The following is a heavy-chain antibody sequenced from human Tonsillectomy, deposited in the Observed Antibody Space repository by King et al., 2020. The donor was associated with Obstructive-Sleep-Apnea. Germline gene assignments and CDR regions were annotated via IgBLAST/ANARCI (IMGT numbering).Heavy chain of an antibody. V-gene: IGHV3-23*04. CDR1: GLTFSSYA. J-gene: IGHJ3*02. CDR3: AKYRWELLDAFDI. Sequence: VQLVESGGGLVQPGGSLRLSCAASGLTFSSYAMSWVRQAPGMGLEWVSAIVGTGGSTYYADSVKGRFTISRDNSKNTLYLQMNSLRAEDTAVYYCAKYRWELLDAFDIWGQGTMVTVSS. CDR2: IVGTGGST. D-gene: IGHD1-26*01.